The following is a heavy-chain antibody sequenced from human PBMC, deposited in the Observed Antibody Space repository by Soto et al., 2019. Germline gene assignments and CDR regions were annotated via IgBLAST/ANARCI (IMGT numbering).Heavy chain of an antibody. V-gene: IGHV3-33*01. CDR1: GFTFSSYG. CDR3: ARDHRHFVNDY. J-gene: IGHJ4*02. Sequence: PGGSLRLSCAASGFTFSSYGMHWVRQAPGKGLEWVAVIWYDGSNKYYADSVKGRFTISRDNSKNTLYLQMNSLRAEDTAAYYCARDHRHFVNDYWGQGTLVTVSS. CDR2: IWYDGSNK. D-gene: IGHD3-16*02.